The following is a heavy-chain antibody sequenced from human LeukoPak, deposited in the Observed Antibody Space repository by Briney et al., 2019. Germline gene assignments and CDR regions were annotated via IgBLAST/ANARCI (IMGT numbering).Heavy chain of an antibody. V-gene: IGHV4-59*01. Sequence: SETLSLTCTVSGGSISSYYWSWIRQPPGKGLEWIGYIYYSGSTDYNPSLKSRVTISVDTSKNQFSLNLSSVTTADTAVYYCARGGSSWPPWMDVRGKGTTVTISS. CDR1: GGSISSYY. CDR3: ARGGSSWPPWMDV. CDR2: IYYSGST. D-gene: IGHD6-13*01. J-gene: IGHJ6*04.